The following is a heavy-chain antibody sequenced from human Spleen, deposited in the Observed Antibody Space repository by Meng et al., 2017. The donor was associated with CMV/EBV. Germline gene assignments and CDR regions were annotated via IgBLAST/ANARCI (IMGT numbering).Heavy chain of an antibody. CDR2: IYYSGST. V-gene: IGHV4-39*07. D-gene: IGHD3-3*01. Sequence: GSLRLSCTVSGGSISSSSYYWGWIRQPPGKGLEWIGSIYYSGSTYYNPSLKCRVTISVDTSKNQFSLKLSSVTAADTAIYYCARVEWRGWFDPWGPGTPVTVSS. CDR1: GGSISSSSYY. J-gene: IGHJ5*02. CDR3: ARVEWRGWFDP.